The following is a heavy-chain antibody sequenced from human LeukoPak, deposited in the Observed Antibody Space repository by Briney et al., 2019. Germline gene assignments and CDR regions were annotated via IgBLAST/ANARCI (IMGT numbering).Heavy chain of an antibody. Sequence: GGSLRLSCAASGFTFSSYAMSWVRQAPGKGLEWVSAISGSGGSTYYADSVKGRFTISRDNSKNTLYLQMNSPRAEDTAVYYCAKDRGYCSSTSCYTPGGGYYYYYGMDVWGQGTTVTVSS. CDR1: GFTFSSYA. CDR2: ISGSGGST. J-gene: IGHJ6*02. V-gene: IGHV3-23*01. D-gene: IGHD2-2*02. CDR3: AKDRGYCSSTSCYTPGGGYYYYYGMDV.